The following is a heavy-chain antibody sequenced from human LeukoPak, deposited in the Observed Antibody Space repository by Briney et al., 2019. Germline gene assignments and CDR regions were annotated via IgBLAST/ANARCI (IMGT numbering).Heavy chain of an antibody. Sequence: ASVKVSCKASGYSFSTYTMHWVRQAPGQGLEWMGWISAYNGNTNYAQKLQGRVTMTTDTSTSTAYMELRSLRSDDTAVYYCARESPDAFDIWGQGTMVTVSS. J-gene: IGHJ3*02. CDR3: ARESPDAFDI. CDR2: ISAYNGNT. CDR1: GYSFSTYT. V-gene: IGHV1-18*01.